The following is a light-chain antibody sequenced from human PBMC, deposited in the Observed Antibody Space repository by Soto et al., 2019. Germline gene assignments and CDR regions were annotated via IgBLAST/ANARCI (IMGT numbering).Light chain of an antibody. V-gene: IGLV1-44*01. Sequence: QSVLAQPPSASAPPGQRVAIPCSGSSSNIGRNTVHWYQHLPGAAPKLLIYGNDQRPSGVPDRFSGSKSDTSASLAITGLQSEDEADYFCASWDDRLNGQVFGGGTKLTVL. CDR2: GND. J-gene: IGLJ2*01. CDR3: ASWDDRLNGQV. CDR1: SSNIGRNT.